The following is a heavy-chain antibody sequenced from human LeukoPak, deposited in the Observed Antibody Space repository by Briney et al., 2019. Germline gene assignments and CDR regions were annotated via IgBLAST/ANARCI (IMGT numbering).Heavy chain of an antibody. CDR1: GGTFSSYA. D-gene: IGHD3-3*01. Sequence: SVKVSCKASGGTFSSYAISWVRQAPGQGLEWMGGIIPIFGTANYAQKFQGRVTITADESTSTAYMELSSLRSEDTAVYYCARSERFLEWLLYGGYYYYYMDVWGKGTTVTVSS. CDR2: IIPIFGTA. J-gene: IGHJ6*03. CDR3: ARSERFLEWLLYGGYYYYYMDV. V-gene: IGHV1-69*13.